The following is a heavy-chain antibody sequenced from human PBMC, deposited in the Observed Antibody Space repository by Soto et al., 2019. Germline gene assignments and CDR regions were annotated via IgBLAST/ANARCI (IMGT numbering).Heavy chain of an antibody. Sequence: QVQLVESGGGVVQPGRSLRLSCVASGITFSSYGMHWVRQAPGKGLEWVAVIYSDGRNTYYADSVKGRFTISRDNSKSSLYLQMNSLRAEDTAVYYCARDLWLRSRGYFDFWGQGTLVTVYS. V-gene: IGHV3-33*01. CDR1: GITFSSYG. D-gene: IGHD5-12*01. CDR2: IYSDGRNT. CDR3: ARDLWLRSRGYFDF. J-gene: IGHJ4*02.